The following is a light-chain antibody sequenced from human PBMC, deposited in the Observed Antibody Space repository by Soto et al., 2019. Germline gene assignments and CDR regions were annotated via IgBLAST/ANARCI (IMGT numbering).Light chain of an antibody. J-gene: IGLJ2*01. CDR1: SSDFGGYNY. CDR2: EVT. Sequence: QSALTQPASVSGSPGQSITISCTGTSSDFGGYNYVSWYQQHPGKAPKLMIYEVTNRPSGVSNRFSGSKSGNTASLAISGLQAEDEAIYYCSSFTRSYALVFGGGTKLTVL. V-gene: IGLV2-14*01. CDR3: SSFTRSYALV.